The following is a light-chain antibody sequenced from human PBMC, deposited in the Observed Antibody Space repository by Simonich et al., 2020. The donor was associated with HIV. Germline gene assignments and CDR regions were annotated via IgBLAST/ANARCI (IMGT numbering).Light chain of an antibody. CDR3: QQYGRSPYT. J-gene: IGKJ2*01. CDR2: DAS. Sequence: EIVLTQSPGTLSLSPGEGATLSCRASQSVSSNYLAWYQQTPGRAPRLLIYDASSRATGIPDRFSGSGSGTHFTLTISRLEPEDFALYYCQQYGRSPYTFGQGTKLEIK. V-gene: IGKV3-20*01. CDR1: QSVSSNY.